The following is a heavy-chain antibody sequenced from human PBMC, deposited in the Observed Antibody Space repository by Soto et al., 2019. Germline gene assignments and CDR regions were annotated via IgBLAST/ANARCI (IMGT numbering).Heavy chain of an antibody. CDR1: GFTFSSYG. Sequence: PVGSLRLSCAASGFTFSSYGMHWVRQAPGKGLEWVAVIWYDGSNKYYADSVKGRFTISRDNSKNTLYLQMNSLRAEDTAVYYCARDQFPMTGTRDYYYYYGMDVWGQGTTVTVSS. CDR3: ARDQFPMTGTRDYYYYYGMDV. J-gene: IGHJ6*02. V-gene: IGHV3-33*01. CDR2: IWYDGSNK. D-gene: IGHD1-7*01.